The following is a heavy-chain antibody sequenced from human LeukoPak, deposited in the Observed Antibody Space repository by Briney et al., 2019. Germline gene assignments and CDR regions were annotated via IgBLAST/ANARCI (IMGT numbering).Heavy chain of an antibody. Sequence: ASVKVSCKASGYTFSNYGVSWVRQAPGQGLEWMGWISAYNSNTNYAQKLQGRLTMTTDTSTSTAYMELRSLRSDDTAVYYCARDIGSGSGWREPRNWGQGTLVTVSS. CDR2: ISAYNSNT. CDR3: ARDIGSGSGWREPRN. CDR1: GYTFSNYG. D-gene: IGHD6-19*01. V-gene: IGHV1-18*01. J-gene: IGHJ4*02.